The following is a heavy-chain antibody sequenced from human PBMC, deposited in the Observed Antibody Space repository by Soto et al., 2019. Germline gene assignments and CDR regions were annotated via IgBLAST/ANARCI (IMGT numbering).Heavy chain of an antibody. V-gene: IGHV4-59*08. Sequence: SETLSLTCTVSGGSISSYYWSWIRQPPGKGLEWIGYIYYSGSTNYNPSLKSRVTISVDTSKNQFSLKLSSVTAADTAVYYCARYFGVVNRGKNWFDPWGQGTLVTVSS. CDR3: ARYFGVVNRGKNWFDP. J-gene: IGHJ5*02. CDR2: IYYSGST. CDR1: GGSISSYY. D-gene: IGHD3-3*01.